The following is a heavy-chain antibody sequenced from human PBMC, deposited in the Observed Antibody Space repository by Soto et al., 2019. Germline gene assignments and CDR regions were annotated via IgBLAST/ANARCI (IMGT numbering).Heavy chain of an antibody. CDR1: GFTFTSSA. V-gene: IGHV1-58*01. J-gene: IGHJ6*02. D-gene: IGHD1-1*01. CDR3: AADENRLKGTDWNDPDERYYYYYGMDV. Sequence: GASVKVSCKASGFTFTSSAVQWVRQARGQRLEWIGWIVVGSGNTNYAQKFQERVTITRDMSTSTAYMELSSLRSEDTAVYYCAADENRLKGTDWNDPDERYYYYYGMDVWGQGTTVTVSS. CDR2: IVVGSGNT.